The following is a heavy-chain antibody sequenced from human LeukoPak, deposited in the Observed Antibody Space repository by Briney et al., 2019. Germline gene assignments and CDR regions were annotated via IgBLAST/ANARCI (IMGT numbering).Heavy chain of an antibody. J-gene: IGHJ6*02. D-gene: IGHD4/OR15-4a*01. CDR3: ARRVPLYGMDV. Sequence: PGGSLRLSCAASGFTFGSYSMNWVRQAPGKGLEWVSKINVDVSVTHYTQSVKGRFTISIDNAQNSLFLQMNSLRAEDTALYYCARRVPLYGMDVWGQGTTVTVSS. CDR2: INVDVSVT. V-gene: IGHV3-48*04. CDR1: GFTFGSYS.